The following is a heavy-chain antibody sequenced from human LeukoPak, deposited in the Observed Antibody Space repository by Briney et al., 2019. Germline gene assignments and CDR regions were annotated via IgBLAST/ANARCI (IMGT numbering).Heavy chain of an antibody. D-gene: IGHD3-10*01. J-gene: IGHJ4*02. CDR3: ARDFGVHGKTRYFDY. CDR1: GYTFTNYA. V-gene: IGHV1-18*01. Sequence: ASVKVSCKASGYTFTNYAINWVRQAPGQGLEWMGWISAYNGNTNYAQKLQGRVTMTTDTSTSTAYMELRSLRSDDTAVYYCARDFGVHGKTRYFDYWGQGTLVTVSS. CDR2: ISAYNGNT.